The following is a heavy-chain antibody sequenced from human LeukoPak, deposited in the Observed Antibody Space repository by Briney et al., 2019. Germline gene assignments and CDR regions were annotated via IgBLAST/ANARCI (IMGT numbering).Heavy chain of an antibody. CDR2: ISYDGSNK. J-gene: IGHJ4*02. D-gene: IGHD2-2*01. CDR3: ARALSSTSCPDY. V-gene: IGHV3-30*03. CDR1: GFTFSSYG. Sequence: PGGSLRLSCAASGFTFSSYGMHWVRQAPGKGLEWVAVISYDGSNKYYADSVKGRFTISGDNSQNTLFLQMNSLRGEDTAVYYCARALSSTSCPDYWGQGTLVTVSS.